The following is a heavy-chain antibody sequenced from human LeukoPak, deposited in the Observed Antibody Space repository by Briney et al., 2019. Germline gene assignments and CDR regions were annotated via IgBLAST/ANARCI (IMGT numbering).Heavy chain of an antibody. V-gene: IGHV4-34*01. CDR1: GGSFSGYY. CDR3: ARRRVRPAARVRNYFDY. D-gene: IGHD2-2*01. Sequence: PSETLSLTCAVYGGSFSGYYWRWIRQPPGKGLEWIGEINHSGSTNYNPSLKSRVTISVDTSKNQFSLKLSSVTAADTAVYYCARRRVRPAARVRNYFDYWGQGTLVTVSS. CDR2: INHSGST. J-gene: IGHJ4*02.